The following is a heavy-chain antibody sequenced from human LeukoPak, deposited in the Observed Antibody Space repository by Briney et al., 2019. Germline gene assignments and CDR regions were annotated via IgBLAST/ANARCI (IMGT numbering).Heavy chain of an antibody. Sequence: GASVKVSCKASGYTFSTYGITWVRQAPGQGLEWMGWINPNSGGTNYAQKFQGRVTMTRDTSISTAYMELSRLRSDDTAVYYCARPDSSGVDYWGQGTLVTVSS. V-gene: IGHV1-2*02. CDR3: ARPDSSGVDY. J-gene: IGHJ4*02. D-gene: IGHD6-19*01. CDR2: INPNSGGT. CDR1: GYTFSTYG.